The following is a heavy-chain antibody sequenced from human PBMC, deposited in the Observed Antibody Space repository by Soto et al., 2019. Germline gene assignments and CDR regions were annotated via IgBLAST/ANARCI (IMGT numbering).Heavy chain of an antibody. CDR2: ITHGGST. Sequence: SETLSLTCAVYGYSIRSSDWWGWIRQPPGKGLEWIGYITHGGSTNYNPSLKRRVTMSVDPSQNQFSLVLTSVTAVDTAVYYCASRAGATFYYYAMDVWGQGTTVTVSS. J-gene: IGHJ6*02. CDR3: ASRAGATFYYYAMDV. V-gene: IGHV4-28*01. CDR1: GYSIRSSDW.